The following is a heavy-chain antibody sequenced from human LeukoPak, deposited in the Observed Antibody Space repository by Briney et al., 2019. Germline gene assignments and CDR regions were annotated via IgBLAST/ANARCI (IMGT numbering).Heavy chain of an antibody. J-gene: IGHJ5*02. CDR1: GGPISSGGYY. Sequence: SETLSLTCTVSGGPISSGGYYWSWIRQHPGKGLEWIGYIYYSGSTYYNPSLKSRVTISVDTSKNQFSLKLSSVTAADTAVYYCARVPDYSNKNWFDPWGQGTLVTVSS. CDR3: ARVPDYSNKNWFDP. D-gene: IGHD4-11*01. V-gene: IGHV4-31*03. CDR2: IYYSGST.